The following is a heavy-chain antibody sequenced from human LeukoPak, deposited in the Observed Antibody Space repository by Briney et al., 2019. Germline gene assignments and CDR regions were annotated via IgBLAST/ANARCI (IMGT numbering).Heavy chain of an antibody. Sequence: GRSLRLYCAASGFTFSSYGMHWVRQAPGKGLEWVAVISYDGSNKYYADSVKGRFTISRDNSKNTLYLQMNSLRAEDTAVYYCALQGIAVAGLFDYWGQGTLVTVSS. CDR2: ISYDGSNK. D-gene: IGHD6-19*01. V-gene: IGHV3-30*03. CDR1: GFTFSSYG. CDR3: ALQGIAVAGLFDY. J-gene: IGHJ4*02.